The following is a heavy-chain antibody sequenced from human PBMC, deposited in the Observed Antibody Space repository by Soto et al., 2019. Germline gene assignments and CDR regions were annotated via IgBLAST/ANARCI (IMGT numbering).Heavy chain of an antibody. D-gene: IGHD6-13*01. V-gene: IGHV3-23*01. Sequence: PWGSLRLSCAASGFTFSSYAMSWVRQAPGKGLEWVSAISGSGGSTYYADSVKGRFTTSRDNSKNTLYLQMNSLRAEDTAVYYCAKDLHSSSWPYNCFDPWGQGTLVTVSS. CDR3: AKDLHSSSWPYNCFDP. CDR1: GFTFSSYA. J-gene: IGHJ5*02. CDR2: ISGSGGST.